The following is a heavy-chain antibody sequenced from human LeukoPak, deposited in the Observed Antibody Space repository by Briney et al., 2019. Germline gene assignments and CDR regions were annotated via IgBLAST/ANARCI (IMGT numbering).Heavy chain of an antibody. D-gene: IGHD5-12*01. J-gene: IGHJ4*02. CDR2: IYYSGST. CDR1: GGSISSYY. Sequence: SSETLSLTCTVSGGSISSYYWSWIRQPPGKGLEWIGYIYYSGSTNNNPSLKSRVTISVDTSKNQFSLKLSSVTAADTAVYYCAPRSGYDSHWGQGTLVTVSS. CDR3: APRSGYDSH. V-gene: IGHV4-59*01.